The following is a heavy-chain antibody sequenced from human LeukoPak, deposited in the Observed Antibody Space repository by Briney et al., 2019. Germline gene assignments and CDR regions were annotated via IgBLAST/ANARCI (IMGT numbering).Heavy chain of an antibody. D-gene: IGHD3-9*01. CDR1: GFTFSSYG. Sequence: GGSLRLSCAASGFTFSSYGMHWVRQAPGKGLEWVAVIWYDGSNKYYADSVKGRFTISRDNSKNTLYLQMNSLRAEDTAVYYCARDSGYDILTGYSSYYSAFDIWGQGTMVTVSS. V-gene: IGHV3-33*01. CDR2: IWYDGSNK. CDR3: ARDSGYDILTGYSSYYSAFDI. J-gene: IGHJ3*02.